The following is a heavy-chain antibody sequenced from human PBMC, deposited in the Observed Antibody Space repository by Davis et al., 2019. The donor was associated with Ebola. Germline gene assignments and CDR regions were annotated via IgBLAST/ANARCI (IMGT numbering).Heavy chain of an antibody. CDR3: ARQRRDGYSDFDY. V-gene: IGHV4-30-4*07. J-gene: IGHJ4*02. CDR1: GGSISSGGYS. CDR2: VYSSGST. D-gene: IGHD5-24*01. Sequence: MPSETLSLTCAVPGGSISSGGYSWSWIRQPPGKRLEWTGFVYSSGSTYYNPSLESRLTMSVDTSKNQFSLKLRSVTAADTAVYYCARQRRDGYSDFDYWGLGTLVTVSS.